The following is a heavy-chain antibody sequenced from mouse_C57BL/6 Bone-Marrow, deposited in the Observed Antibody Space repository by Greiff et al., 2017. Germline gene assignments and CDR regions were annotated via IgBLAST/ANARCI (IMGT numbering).Heavy chain of an antibody. V-gene: IGHV1-55*01. Sequence: QVQLQQPGAELVKPGASVKMSCKASGYTFTSYWIPWVKQRPGQGLEWIGAIYPGNGDTNYNEKFKGKATLTVVTSSSTAYMELSSLTSEDSAVXDCSYYGCYSYSFDYWGQGTLVTVSA. CDR1: GYTFTSYW. CDR2: IYPGNGDT. D-gene: IGHD2-2*01. CDR3: SYYGCYSYSFDY. J-gene: IGHJ3*01.